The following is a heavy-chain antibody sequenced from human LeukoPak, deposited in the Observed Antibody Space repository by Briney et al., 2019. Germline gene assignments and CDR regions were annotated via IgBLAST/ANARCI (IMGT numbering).Heavy chain of an antibody. V-gene: IGHV3-21*01. CDR1: GFTFSSYS. Sequence: PGGSLRLSCAASGFTFSSYSMNWVRQAPGKGLEWVSSISSSSSYIYYADSVEGRFTISRDNAKNSLYLQMNSLRAEDTAVYYCARSPLPYGSGSYYGYWGQGTLVTVSS. CDR3: ARSPLPYGSGSYYGY. CDR2: ISSSSSYI. J-gene: IGHJ4*02. D-gene: IGHD3-10*01.